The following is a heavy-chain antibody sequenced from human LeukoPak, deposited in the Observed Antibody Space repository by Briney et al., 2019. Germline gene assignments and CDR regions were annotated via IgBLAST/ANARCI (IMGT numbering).Heavy chain of an antibody. J-gene: IGHJ6*03. Sequence: ASVKVSCKASGYTFTSYDINWVRQATGQGLEWMGWMNPNSGNTGYAQKFQGRVTMTRNTSISTAYMELSSLRSEDTAVYYCAREEVNYYYMDVWGKGTTVIISS. V-gene: IGHV1-8*01. CDR1: GYTFTSYD. D-gene: IGHD4-11*01. CDR3: AREEVNYYYMDV. CDR2: MNPNSGNT.